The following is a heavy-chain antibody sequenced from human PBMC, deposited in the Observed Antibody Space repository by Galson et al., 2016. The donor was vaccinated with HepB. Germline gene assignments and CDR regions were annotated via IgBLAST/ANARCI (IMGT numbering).Heavy chain of an antibody. CDR1: GFSFSNYI. D-gene: IGHD6-13*01. CDR3: ARTPGWKFSSSSAPFVFDI. V-gene: IGHV3-21*01. Sequence: SLRLSCAASGFSFSNYIMNWVRQAPGKGLEWVSSISSDSNYIYYADSVRGRFTISRDNAKNSLYLQLNGLRAEDTAVNYCARTPGWKFSSSSAPFVFDIWAQGTMVTVSS. J-gene: IGHJ3*02. CDR2: ISSDSNYI.